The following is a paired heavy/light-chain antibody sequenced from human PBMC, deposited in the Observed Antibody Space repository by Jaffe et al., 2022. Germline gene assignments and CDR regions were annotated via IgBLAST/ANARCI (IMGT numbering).Heavy chain of an antibody. CDR3: ARQQRAVAGSGNWFDP. Sequence: QVQLRESGPGLVKPSETLSLTCTVSGGSTTSGSYFWAWIRQPPGKGLEFIGSFCYSGTPYYNPSLRSRVTISLDTSKNQLSLNLNSVTAADTAVYYCARQQRAVAGSGNWFDPWGPGILVTVSS. D-gene: IGHD6-19*01. CDR2: FCYSGTP. CDR1: GGSTTSGSYF. V-gene: IGHV4-39*01. J-gene: IGHJ5*02.
Light chain of an antibody. J-gene: IGLJ3*02. CDR3: SSYTSSSTLL. V-gene: IGLV2-14*03. Sequence: QSPLTQPASVSGSPGQSTTISCTGSANDIGYYNYVSWYQQHPGKAPQLLIYDVSYRPSGVSNRFSGSKSGNMASLTISGLRAEDEADYYCSSYTSSSTLLFGGGTKLTVL. CDR2: DVS. CDR1: ANDIGYYNY.